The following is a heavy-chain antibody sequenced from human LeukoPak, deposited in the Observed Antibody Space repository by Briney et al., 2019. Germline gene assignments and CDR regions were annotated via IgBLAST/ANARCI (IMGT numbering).Heavy chain of an antibody. CDR1: GFTFSSYS. V-gene: IGHV3-21*01. CDR2: ISSSSNYI. D-gene: IGHD3-3*01. Sequence: MSGGSLRLSCAASGFTFSSYSMNWVRQAPGKGLEWVSSISSSSNYIYYADSVKGRFTISRDNAKNSLYLQMNSLRAEDTAVYYCARDFKTILGVVDYWGQGTLVTVSS. CDR3: ARDFKTILGVVDY. J-gene: IGHJ4*02.